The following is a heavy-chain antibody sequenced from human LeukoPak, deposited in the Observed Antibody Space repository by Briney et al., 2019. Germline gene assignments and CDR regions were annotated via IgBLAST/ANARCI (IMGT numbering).Heavy chain of an antibody. CDR2: INHSGST. Sequence: SETLSLTCAVYGGSFSGYYWSWIRQPPGKGLEWIGEINHSGSTNYNPPLKSRVTISVDTSKNQFSLKLSSVTAADTAVYYCARKLPYCSSTSCYTGGWFDPWGQGTLVTVSS. D-gene: IGHD2-2*02. J-gene: IGHJ5*02. CDR1: GGSFSGYY. CDR3: ARKLPYCSSTSCYTGGWFDP. V-gene: IGHV4-34*01.